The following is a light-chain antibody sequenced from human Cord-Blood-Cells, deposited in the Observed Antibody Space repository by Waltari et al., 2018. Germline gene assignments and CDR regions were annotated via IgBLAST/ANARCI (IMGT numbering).Light chain of an antibody. CDR1: QSVSSY. Sequence: IVSTQSLATLSLSPGERATISCRASQSVSSYLAWYQQKPGQAPRLLIYDASNRATGIPARFSGSGSGTDFTLTISSLEPEDFAVYYCQHRSNWPRTFGPGTKVDIK. V-gene: IGKV3-11*01. CDR2: DAS. J-gene: IGKJ3*01. CDR3: QHRSNWPRT.